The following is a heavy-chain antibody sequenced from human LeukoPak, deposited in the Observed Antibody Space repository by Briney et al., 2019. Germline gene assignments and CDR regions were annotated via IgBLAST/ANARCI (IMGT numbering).Heavy chain of an antibody. CDR1: GFTFSSYW. CDR3: ARDTIFWGFDY. J-gene: IGHJ4*02. V-gene: IGHV3-66*01. Sequence: GGSLRLSCAASGFTFSSYWMSWVRQAPGKGLEWVSVIYSGGSTYYADSVKGRFTISRDNSKNTPYLQMNSLRAEDTAVYYCARDTIFWGFDYWGQGTLVTVSS. D-gene: IGHD5-24*01. CDR2: IYSGGST.